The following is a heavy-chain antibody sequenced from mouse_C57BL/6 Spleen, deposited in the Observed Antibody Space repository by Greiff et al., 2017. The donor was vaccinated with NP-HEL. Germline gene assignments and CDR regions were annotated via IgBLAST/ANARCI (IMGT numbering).Heavy chain of an antibody. D-gene: IGHD3-2*02. Sequence: QVQLQQPGAELVMPGASVKLSCKASGYTFTSYWMHWVKQRPGQGLEWIGEIDPSDSYTNYNQKFKGKSTLTVDKSSSTAYMQLSSLTSEDSAVYYCARRKTAQAYFDYWGQGTTLTVSS. CDR2: IDPSDSYT. CDR3: ARRKTAQAYFDY. CDR1: GYTFTSYW. V-gene: IGHV1-69*01. J-gene: IGHJ2*01.